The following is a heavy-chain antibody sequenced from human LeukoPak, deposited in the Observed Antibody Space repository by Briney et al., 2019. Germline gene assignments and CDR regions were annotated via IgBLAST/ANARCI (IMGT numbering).Heavy chain of an antibody. V-gene: IGHV1-8*01. CDR3: AIVTSAYYYYYMDV. CDR1: GYTFTSYD. Sequence: GASVKVSCKASGYTFTSYDINWVRQATGQGREWMGWMNPNSGNTGYAQKFQGRVTMTRNTSISTAYMELSSLRSEDTAVYYCAIVTSAYYYYYMDVWGKGTTVTISS. CDR2: MNPNSGNT. J-gene: IGHJ6*03. D-gene: IGHD4-17*01.